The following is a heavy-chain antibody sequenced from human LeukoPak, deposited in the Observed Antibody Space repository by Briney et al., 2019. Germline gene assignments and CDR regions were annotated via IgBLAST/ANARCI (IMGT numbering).Heavy chain of an antibody. J-gene: IGHJ4*02. D-gene: IGHD3-22*01. CDR3: AKLYYYDSSGYRPHFDY. Sequence: GGSLRLSCAASGFTFSSYGMHWVRQAPGKGLGWVAVISYDGSNKYYADSVKGRFIISRDNSKNTLYLQMNSLRAEDTAVYYCAKLYYYDSSGYRPHFDYWGQGTLVTVSS. V-gene: IGHV3-30*18. CDR2: ISYDGSNK. CDR1: GFTFSSYG.